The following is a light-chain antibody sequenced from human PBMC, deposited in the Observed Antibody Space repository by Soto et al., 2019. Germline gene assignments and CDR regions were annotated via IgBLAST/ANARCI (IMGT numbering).Light chain of an antibody. J-gene: IGKJ4*01. Sequence: EIVLTQSPATLSLSPGERATLSCRASQSVSTYLAWYQQKPGQAPRLLIYGAFNRASGIPARFSGSGSGTDFTLTISSLEPDDFAVYYCQQRTNWPTFGGGTKVEVK. CDR2: GAF. V-gene: IGKV3-11*01. CDR1: QSVSTY. CDR3: QQRTNWPT.